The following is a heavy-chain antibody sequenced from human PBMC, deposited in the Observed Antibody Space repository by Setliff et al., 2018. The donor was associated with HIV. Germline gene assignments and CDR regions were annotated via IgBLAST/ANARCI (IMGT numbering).Heavy chain of an antibody. CDR1: GDSLNTYY. J-gene: IGHJ4*02. D-gene: IGHD3-3*01. CDR3: ARVNNDLESFDY. CDR2: IYASGKT. Sequence: KPSETLSLTCNVSGDSLNTYYWSWIRQSGGKGLEWIGRIYASGKTTFNPSLKSLVRMSVDTSKNQFSLKLTSVTASDTAVYYCARVNNDLESFDYWGQGALVTVSS. V-gene: IGHV4-4*07.